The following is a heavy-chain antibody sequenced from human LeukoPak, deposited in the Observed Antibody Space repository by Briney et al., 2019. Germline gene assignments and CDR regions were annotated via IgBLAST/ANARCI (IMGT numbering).Heavy chain of an antibody. V-gene: IGHV4-30-2*01. Sequence: SETLSLTCTVSGGSVSSGSYSWSWIRQPPGKGLEWIGYIYHSGSTYYNPSLKSRVTISVDRSKNQFSLKLSSVTAADTAVYYCARGKGYCSGGSCYETTDHFDYWGQGTLVTVSS. CDR1: GGSVSSGSYS. CDR3: ARGKGYCSGGSCYETTDHFDY. CDR2: IYHSGST. D-gene: IGHD2-15*01. J-gene: IGHJ4*02.